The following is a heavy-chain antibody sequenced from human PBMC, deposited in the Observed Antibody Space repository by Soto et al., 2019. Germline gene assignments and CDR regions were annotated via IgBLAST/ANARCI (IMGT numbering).Heavy chain of an antibody. J-gene: IGHJ4*02. CDR3: ARDKGYCSDTSCPDFDY. CDR2: INAGNGNT. Sequence: EASVKVSCKASGYTFTSYAMHWVRQAPGQRLEWMGWINAGNGNTNYAKKFQGRFTIVVDTSTSTAYMELNSLRYEDTAVYYCARDKGYCSDTSCPDFDYWGQGTLVTVSS. CDR1: GYTFTSYA. V-gene: IGHV1-3*01. D-gene: IGHD2-15*01.